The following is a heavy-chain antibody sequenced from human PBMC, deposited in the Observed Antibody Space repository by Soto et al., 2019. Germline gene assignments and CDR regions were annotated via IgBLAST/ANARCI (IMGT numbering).Heavy chain of an antibody. CDR2: IIPIFGTA. J-gene: IGHJ6*02. Sequence: GASVKVSCKSSGYTLTSYDINWVRQAPGQGLEWMGGIIPIFGTANYAQKFQGRVTITADESTSTAYMELRSLRSEDTAVYYCARGPVDYYDSSGPRLNYYYYGMDVWGQGTTVTVSS. V-gene: IGHV1-69*13. CDR3: ARGPVDYYDSSGPRLNYYYYGMDV. CDR1: GYTLTSYD. D-gene: IGHD3-22*01.